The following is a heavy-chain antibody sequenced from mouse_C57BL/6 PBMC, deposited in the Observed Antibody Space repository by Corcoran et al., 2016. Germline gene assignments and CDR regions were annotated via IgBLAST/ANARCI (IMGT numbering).Heavy chain of an antibody. CDR1: GYSITSGYY. J-gene: IGHJ2*01. CDR2: ISYDGSN. Sequence: DVQLQESGPGLVTPSQSLSLTCSVTGYSITSGYYWNWIRQFPGNKLEWMGYISYDGSNNYNPSPKNRISITRNTSKNQFFLKLNSVTTEDTATYYGARADYSSYFDYCGQGITVTVSS. CDR3: ARADYSSYFDY. D-gene: IGHD2-4*01. V-gene: IGHV3-6*01.